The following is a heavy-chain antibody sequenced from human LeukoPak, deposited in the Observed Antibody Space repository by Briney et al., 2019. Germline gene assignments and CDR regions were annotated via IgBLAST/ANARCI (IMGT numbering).Heavy chain of an antibody. CDR1: GGSFSGYY. CDR3: ASFRPLRFDP. J-gene: IGHJ5*02. D-gene: IGHD1-26*01. CDR2: INHSGST. V-gene: IGHV4-34*01. Sequence: SETLSLTCAVYGGSFSGYYWSWIRPPPGKGLEWIGEINHSGSTNYNPSLKSRVTLSVDTTKNQFSLKLSSVTPADTAVYYCASFRPLRFDPWGQGTLVTVSS.